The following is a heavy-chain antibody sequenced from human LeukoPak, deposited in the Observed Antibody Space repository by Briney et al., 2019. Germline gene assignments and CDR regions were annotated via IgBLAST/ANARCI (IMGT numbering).Heavy chain of an antibody. J-gene: IGHJ6*03. D-gene: IGHD6-19*01. CDR2: MNPNSGNT. Sequence: VASVTVSCKASGYTFTSYDINWVRQATGQGLEWMGWMNPNSGNTGYAQKFQGRVTMTRNTSISTAYMELSSLRSEDTAVYYCARAIYSSGWYVYYYYYMDVWGKGTTVTISS. CDR1: GYTFTSYD. CDR3: ARAIYSSGWYVYYYYYMDV. V-gene: IGHV1-8*01.